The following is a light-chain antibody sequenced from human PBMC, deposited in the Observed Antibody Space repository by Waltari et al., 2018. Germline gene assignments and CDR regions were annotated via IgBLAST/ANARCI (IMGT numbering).Light chain of an antibody. V-gene: IGLV3-21*01. CDR3: QVWDANTDPGV. Sequence: SYVLTQPPSVSVPPGETARITCGGNNIESKSVHWYRQRPGQAPVVVISYDNDRAAGIPERFSGSNTGNTATLTISRVEAGDEADYYCQVWDANTDPGVFGTGTEVTVL. CDR2: YDN. CDR1: NIESKS. J-gene: IGLJ1*01.